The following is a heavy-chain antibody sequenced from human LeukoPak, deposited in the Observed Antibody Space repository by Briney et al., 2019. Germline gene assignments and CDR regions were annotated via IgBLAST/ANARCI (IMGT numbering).Heavy chain of an antibody. D-gene: IGHD3-22*01. Sequence: GGSLRLSCAASGFTVSSKYMSWVRQAPGKGLEWVSVIYSGGSTYYADSVKGRFTISRDSSKNTLYLQMNSLRAEDTAVYYCARESGYYDSGGYFDYWGQGTLVTVSS. V-gene: IGHV3-53*01. CDR1: GFTVSSKY. J-gene: IGHJ4*02. CDR2: IYSGGST. CDR3: ARESGYYDSGGYFDY.